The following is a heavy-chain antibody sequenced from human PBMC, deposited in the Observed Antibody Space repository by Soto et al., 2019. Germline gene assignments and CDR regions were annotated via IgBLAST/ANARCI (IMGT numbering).Heavy chain of an antibody. J-gene: IGHJ6*02. CDR2: IWYDGSNK. D-gene: IGHD2-2*01. CDR1: GFTFSSYG. CDR3: ARDSPKFVLVPAADNYYYYYGMDV. Sequence: GGSLRLSCAASGFTFSSYGMHWVRQAPGKGLEWVAVIWYDGSNKYYADSVKGRFTISRDNSKNTLYLQMNSLRAEDTAVYYCARDSPKFVLVPAADNYYYYYGMDVWGQGTTVTVSS. V-gene: IGHV3-33*01.